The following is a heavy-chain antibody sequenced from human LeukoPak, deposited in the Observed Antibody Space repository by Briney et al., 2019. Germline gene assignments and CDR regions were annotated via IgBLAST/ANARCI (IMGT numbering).Heavy chain of an antibody. V-gene: IGHV4-34*01. J-gene: IGHJ5*02. D-gene: IGHD1-26*01. CDR1: GGSFSGYY. CDR2: INHSGST. CDR3: ARASALYRRFDP. Sequence: SETLSLTCAVYGGSFSGYYWSWIRRPPGKGLEWIGEINHSGSTNYNPSLKSRVTISVDTSKNQFSLKLSSVTAADTAVYYCARASALYRRFDPWGQGTLVTVSS.